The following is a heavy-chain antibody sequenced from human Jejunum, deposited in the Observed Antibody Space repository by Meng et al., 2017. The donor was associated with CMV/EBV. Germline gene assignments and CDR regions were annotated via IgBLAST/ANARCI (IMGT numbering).Heavy chain of an antibody. CDR2: IFWDDEK. D-gene: IGHD5-12*01. V-gene: IGHV2-5*02. Sequence: QISLKESGQTLVKPTQTLTLTCRVSGFSLSTNGEGVGWIRQSPGKAPEWLALIFWDDEKRYSPSLMDRLAVTKDVSRNEVVLRMTNMAPVDSGTYFCARRLHGRTWIGSVNCFEYWGQGALVTVSS. CDR3: ARRLHGRTWIGSVNCFEY. J-gene: IGHJ4*02. CDR1: GFSLSTNGEG.